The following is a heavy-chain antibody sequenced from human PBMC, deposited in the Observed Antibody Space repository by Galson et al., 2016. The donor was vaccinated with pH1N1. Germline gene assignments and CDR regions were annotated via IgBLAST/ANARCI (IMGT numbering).Heavy chain of an antibody. V-gene: IGHV3-74*01. CDR1: GFTFGNYW. CDR3: ARGLLSEDDVGMDV. Sequence: SLRLSCAASGFTFGNYWMYWVRQAPGKGLEWVSRIKSDAIFIYYADSVKGRFTISRDNAKNTLDLQMHSLRAEDPAVYYCARGLLSEDDVGMDVWGRGTTVIVSS. J-gene: IGHJ6*02. D-gene: IGHD1-1*01. CDR2: IKSDAIFI.